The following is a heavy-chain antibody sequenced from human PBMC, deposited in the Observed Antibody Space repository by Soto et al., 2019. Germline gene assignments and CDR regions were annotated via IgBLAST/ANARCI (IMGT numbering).Heavy chain of an antibody. CDR1: GFTFDDYG. D-gene: IGHD3-9*01. J-gene: IGHJ5*02. Sequence: SLRLSCAASGFTFDDYGMSWVRQAPGKGLEWVSGINWNGGSTGYAESVKGRFTISRDNAKNSLYLQMNSLRAEDTALYHCARKISSPNYDIQNGPWFDPWGQGTLVTVSS. V-gene: IGHV3-20*01. CDR2: INWNGGST. CDR3: ARKISSPNYDIQNGPWFDP.